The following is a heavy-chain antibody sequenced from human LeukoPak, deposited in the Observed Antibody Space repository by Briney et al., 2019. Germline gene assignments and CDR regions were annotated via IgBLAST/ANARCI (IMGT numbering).Heavy chain of an antibody. J-gene: IGHJ4*02. CDR1: GFTFSDSA. CDR2: MDKETNLYAT. V-gene: IGHV3-73*01. Sequence: PGGSLRLSCVASGFTFSDSAIHWVRQSSGKGLEWIGHMDKETNLYATALAASVKGRFTVSRDNAKNSLYLQMNSLRAEDTAVYYCARDNPGSGWTQCFDYWGQGTLVTVSS. CDR3: ARDNPGSGWTQCFDY. D-gene: IGHD6-19*01.